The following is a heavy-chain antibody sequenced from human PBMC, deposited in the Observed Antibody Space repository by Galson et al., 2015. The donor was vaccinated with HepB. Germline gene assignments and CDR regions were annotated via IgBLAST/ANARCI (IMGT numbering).Heavy chain of an antibody. CDR1: GDSVSSNSAA. V-gene: IGHV6-1*01. CDR2: TYYRSKGYN. Sequence: CAISGDSVSSNSAAWNWIRQSPSRGLEWLGRTYYRSKGYNDYAVSVRSRITINPDTSKKQVSLQLNSVTPEDTAVYYCARSTGYSTRWYYGMDVWGQGTTVTVSS. J-gene: IGHJ6*02. CDR3: ARSTGYSTRWYYGMDV. D-gene: IGHD6-13*01.